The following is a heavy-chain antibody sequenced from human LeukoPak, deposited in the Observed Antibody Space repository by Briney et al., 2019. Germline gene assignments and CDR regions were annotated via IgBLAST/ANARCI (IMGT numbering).Heavy chain of an antibody. CDR1: GGSIGSYY. J-gene: IGHJ4*02. CDR2: IYYTGST. D-gene: IGHD6-25*01. CDR3: ARSHSGALSYFFDY. V-gene: IGHV4-59*12. Sequence: PSETLSLTCTVSGGSIGSYYWSWIRQPPGKGLEWIGYIYYTGSTNYNPSLKSRVTISLDTSKNQFSLKLSSVTAADTAVYFCARSHSGALSYFFDYWGQGILVTVSS.